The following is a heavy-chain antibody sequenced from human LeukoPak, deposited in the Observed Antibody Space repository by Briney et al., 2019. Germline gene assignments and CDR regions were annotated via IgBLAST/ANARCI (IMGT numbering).Heavy chain of an antibody. CDR3: AKDQAPMVRGVIIGEGFDY. D-gene: IGHD3-10*01. V-gene: IGHV3-30*18. CDR1: GFTFSSYG. J-gene: IGHJ4*02. CDR2: ISYDGSNK. Sequence: GGSLRLSCAASGFTFSSYGMHWVRQAPGKGLEWVAVISYDGSNKYYADSVKGRLTISRDNSKNTLYLQMNSPRAEDTAVYYCAKDQAPMVRGVIIGEGFDYWGQGTLVTVSS.